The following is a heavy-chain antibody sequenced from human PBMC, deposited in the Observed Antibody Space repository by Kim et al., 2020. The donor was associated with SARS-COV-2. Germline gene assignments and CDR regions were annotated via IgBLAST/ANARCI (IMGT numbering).Heavy chain of an antibody. CDR1: GGTFSSYA. D-gene: IGHD3-22*01. Sequence: SVKVSCKASGGTFSSYAISWVRQAPGQGLEWMGGIIPIFGTANYAQKFQGRVTITADESTSTAYMELSSLRSEDTAVYYCARDNFDYYDSSGYYHGMDVWGQGTTVTVSS. CDR2: IIPIFGTA. CDR3: ARDNFDYYDSSGYYHGMDV. V-gene: IGHV1-69*13. J-gene: IGHJ6*02.